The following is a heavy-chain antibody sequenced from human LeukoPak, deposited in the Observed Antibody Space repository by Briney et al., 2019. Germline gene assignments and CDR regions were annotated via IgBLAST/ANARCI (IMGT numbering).Heavy chain of an antibody. D-gene: IGHD3-9*01. CDR2: IIPSCGTA. Sequence: ASVKLSCKASGGTFSSYPISWVRQAPGQGLEWMRRIIPSCGTAHYAEKFQGRVTSTTDELTSTAYMELSSLRSEDSAVYYCARGPQYYDILTDQAQKDAVDYYYCYMDVWGKGTTVTVSS. CDR1: GGTFSSYP. J-gene: IGHJ6*03. CDR3: ARGPQYYDILTDQAQKDAVDYYYCYMDV. V-gene: IGHV1-69*05.